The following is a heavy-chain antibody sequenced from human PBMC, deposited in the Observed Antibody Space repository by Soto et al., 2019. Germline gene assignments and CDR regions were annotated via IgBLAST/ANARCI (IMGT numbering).Heavy chain of an antibody. Sequence: QVQLVQSGAEVKKPGSSVKVSCKASGGTFSSYTISWVRQAPGQGLEWMGRIIPILGIANYAQKFQGRVPITADKSTSTSYRELSRLRSEDTAVYYCASVTGMGMDVWGQGTTVTVSS. CDR2: IIPILGIA. CDR1: GGTFSSYT. J-gene: IGHJ6*02. CDR3: ASVTGMGMDV. V-gene: IGHV1-69*02. D-gene: IGHD6-13*01.